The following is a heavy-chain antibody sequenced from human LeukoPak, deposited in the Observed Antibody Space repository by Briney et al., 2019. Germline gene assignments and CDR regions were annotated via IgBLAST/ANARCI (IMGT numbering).Heavy chain of an antibody. V-gene: IGHV1-2*06. CDR2: INPNSGGT. D-gene: IGHD2-8*01. J-gene: IGHJ4*02. CDR1: GFTFTGYY. Sequence: ASVKVSCKASGFTFTGYYVHWVRQAPGQGLEWMGRINPNSGGTSYAQEFQGRVTMTRDTSINTAFMELSRLRSDDTAVYYCAGGYCPRDVCYHGAYYFDYWGQGSLVTVSS. CDR3: AGGYCPRDVCYHGAYYFDY.